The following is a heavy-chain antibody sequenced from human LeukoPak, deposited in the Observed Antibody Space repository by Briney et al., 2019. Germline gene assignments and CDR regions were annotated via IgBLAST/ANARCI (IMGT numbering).Heavy chain of an antibody. CDR1: GFIFNTYA. J-gene: IGHJ4*02. CDR2: ISYDESDK. D-gene: IGHD3-3*01. V-gene: IGHV3-30*04. CDR3: ARDHDFWSGYPDY. Sequence: GGSLRLSCAASGFIFNTYAMHWVRQAPGKGLEWLAVISYDESDKYYADSVKGRFTISRDNSKNTLYLQMHSLRTEDTAVYYCARDHDFWSGYPDYWGQGTLVIVSS.